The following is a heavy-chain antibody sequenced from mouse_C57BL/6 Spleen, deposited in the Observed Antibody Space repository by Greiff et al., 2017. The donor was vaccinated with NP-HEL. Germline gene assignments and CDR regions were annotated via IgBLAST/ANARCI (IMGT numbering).Heavy chain of an antibody. CDR2: INPNNGGT. D-gene: IGHD2-1*01. CDR1: GYTFTDYY. CDR3: ASPLLPYYAMDY. Sequence: VQLQQSGPELVKPGASVKISCKASGYTFTDYYMNWVKQSHGKSLEWIGDINPNNGGTSYNQKFKGKATLTVDKSSSTAYMELRSLTSEDSAVYYCASPLLPYYAMDYWGQGTSVTVSS. V-gene: IGHV1-26*01. J-gene: IGHJ4*01.